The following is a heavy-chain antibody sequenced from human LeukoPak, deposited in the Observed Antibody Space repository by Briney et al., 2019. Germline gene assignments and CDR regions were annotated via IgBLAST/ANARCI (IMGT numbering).Heavy chain of an antibody. CDR2: IKSKTDGGTT. V-gene: IGHV3-15*01. D-gene: IGHD3-22*01. Sequence: GGSLRLSCAASGFTFSNAWMSWVRQAPGKGLEWVGRIKSKTDGGTTDYAAPVKGRFTISRDDSKNTLYLQMNSLKTEDTAVYYCTTYYYDSSGYYPWGQGTLVTVSS. CDR3: TTYYYDSSGYYP. J-gene: IGHJ5*02. CDR1: GFTFSNAW.